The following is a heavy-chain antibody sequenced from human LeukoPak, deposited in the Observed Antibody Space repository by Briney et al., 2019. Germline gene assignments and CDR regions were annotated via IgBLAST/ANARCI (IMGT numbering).Heavy chain of an antibody. V-gene: IGHV3-30*04. CDR3: ARGGIYCSSTSCYWISVDY. Sequence: GGSLRLSCTASGFTLSSYAMHWVRQAPGKGLEWVAIISYDESNKYYTDSVKGRFTISRDNSKNTLYLQMHGLRAEDTAVYYCARGGIYCSSTSCYWISVDYWGQGTLVTVSS. J-gene: IGHJ4*02. CDR1: GFTLSSYA. D-gene: IGHD2-2*01. CDR2: ISYDESNK.